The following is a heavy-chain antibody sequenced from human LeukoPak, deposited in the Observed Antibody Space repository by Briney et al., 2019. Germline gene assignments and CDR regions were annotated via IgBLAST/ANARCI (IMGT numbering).Heavy chain of an antibody. V-gene: IGHV1-2*02. J-gene: IGHJ6*02. Sequence: ASVKVSCKASGYTFTGYSIHWVRQAPGQGLEWMGWTHPNSGGTNHGQKFQGRVTMTRDTSISTAYLELSRLRSDDTAVYYCARSFTGSWFGELSDYFGLDVWGQGTTVTVSS. D-gene: IGHD3-10*01. CDR2: THPNSGGT. CDR1: GYTFTGYS. CDR3: ARSFTGSWFGELSDYFGLDV.